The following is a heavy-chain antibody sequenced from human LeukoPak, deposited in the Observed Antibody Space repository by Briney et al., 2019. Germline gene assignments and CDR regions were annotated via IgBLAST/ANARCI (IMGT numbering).Heavy chain of an antibody. CDR2: IREDGSEK. CDR1: GFTFSSYW. V-gene: IGHV3-7*01. D-gene: IGHD2-15*01. J-gene: IGHJ6*03. CDR3: LRYPGQGVRGYYMDV. Sequence: GGSLRLSCAASGFTFSSYWMTWVRQAPGKGLEWVANIREDGSEKYYVDSVKGRFTISRDNAKNSLYLQVNSLRAEDTAVYYCLRYPGQGVRGYYMDVWGKGTTVTVSS.